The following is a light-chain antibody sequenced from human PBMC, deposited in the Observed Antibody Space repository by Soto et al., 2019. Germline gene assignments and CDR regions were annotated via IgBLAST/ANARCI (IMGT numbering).Light chain of an antibody. CDR2: DTS. CDR3: QQSYSTPIT. Sequence: IVLTQSPGTLSLSPGERATLSCRASQSLSNSFIAWYQQKPGQAPRLLIYDTSSRATGIPDRFSGSGSGTDFTLTISSLQPEDFATYYCQQSYSTPITFGQGTRLEIK. CDR1: QSLSNSF. V-gene: IGKV3D-20*02. J-gene: IGKJ5*01.